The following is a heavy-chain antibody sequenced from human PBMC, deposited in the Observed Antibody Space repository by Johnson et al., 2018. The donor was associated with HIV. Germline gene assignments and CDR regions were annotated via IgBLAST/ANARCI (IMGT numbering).Heavy chain of an antibody. CDR1: GFTFSSYG. D-gene: IGHD6-13*01. Sequence: QVQLVESGGGVVQPGGSLRLSCAASGFTFSSYGMHWVRQAPGKGLEWVAFIRYDGSNKDYADSVKGRFTISRDNSKNTLYLQMNSLRAEDTAVYYCASGGYSSIWYTEQGAFDIWGQGTMVTVSS. CDR2: IRYDGSNK. CDR3: ASGGYSSIWYTEQGAFDI. V-gene: IGHV3-30*02. J-gene: IGHJ3*02.